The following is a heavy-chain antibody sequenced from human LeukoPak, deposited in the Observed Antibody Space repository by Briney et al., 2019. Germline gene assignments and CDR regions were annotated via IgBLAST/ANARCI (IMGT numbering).Heavy chain of an antibody. J-gene: IGHJ4*02. V-gene: IGHV3-48*02. Sequence: PGGSLRLACAAAGFTFSSYSMNCVRQAPGEWLGWVSYISSSSSTIYYADSVKGRFTISRDNANNSLYLQLNSLRDEDTAVYYCAREPDSCYDFDYWGQGTLVTVSS. CDR2: ISSSSSTI. D-gene: IGHD5-12*01. CDR3: AREPDSCYDFDY. CDR1: GFTFSSYS.